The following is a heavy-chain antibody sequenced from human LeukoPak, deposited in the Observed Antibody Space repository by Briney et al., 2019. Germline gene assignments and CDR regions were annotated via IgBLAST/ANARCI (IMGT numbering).Heavy chain of an antibody. CDR3: AKDGYYYDSSGYFDY. V-gene: IGHV3-30*02. D-gene: IGHD3-22*01. CDR1: GFTFSSYG. Sequence: GGSLRLSCAASGFTFSSYGMHWVRQAPGKGLEWVAFIRYDGSNKYYADSVRGRFTISRDNSKNTLYLQMNSLRAEDTAVYYCAKDGYYYDSSGYFDYWGQGTLVTVSS. J-gene: IGHJ4*02. CDR2: IRYDGSNK.